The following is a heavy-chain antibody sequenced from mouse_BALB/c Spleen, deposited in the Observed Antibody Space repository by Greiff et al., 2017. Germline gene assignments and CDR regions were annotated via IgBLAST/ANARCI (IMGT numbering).Heavy chain of an antibody. CDR1: GYTFTSYY. J-gene: IGHJ1*01. Sequence: QVQLQQSGPELVKPGASVRISCKASGYTFTSYYIHWVKQRPGQGLEWIGWIYPGNVNTKYNEKFKGKATLTADKSSSTAYMQLSSLTSEDSAVYFCAREGGYFDVWGAGTTVTVSS. CDR2: IYPGNVNT. V-gene: IGHV1S56*01. CDR3: AREGGYFDV.